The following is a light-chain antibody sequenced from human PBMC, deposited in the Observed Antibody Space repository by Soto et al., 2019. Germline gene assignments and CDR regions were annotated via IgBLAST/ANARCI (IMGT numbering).Light chain of an antibody. J-gene: IGKJ4*01. CDR3: QQAYSDIS. Sequence: DVRMTQSPSSLSASVGDTITITCRASRTINTYLNWFQQKPGEPPRLLIYGASTLHDGVPSRFSGSGSGADFTLTISGLQPEAFASYHCQQAYSDISFGGGTKV. V-gene: IGKV1-39*01. CDR2: GAS. CDR1: RTINTY.